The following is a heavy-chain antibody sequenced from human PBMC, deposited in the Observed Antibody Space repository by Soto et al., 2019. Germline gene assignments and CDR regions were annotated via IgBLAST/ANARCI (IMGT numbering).Heavy chain of an antibody. CDR2: IYHSGST. J-gene: IGHJ3*02. Sequence: SATLSPACAVYRTSIVSLTWWSGVRQPPGKGLEWIGEIYHSGSTNYNPSLKSRVTISVDKSKNQFSLKLSSVTAADTAVYYCASKFGELLADAFDIWGQGTMVT. CDR3: ASKFGELLADAFDI. D-gene: IGHD3-10*01. CDR1: RTSIVSLTW. V-gene: IGHV4-4*02.